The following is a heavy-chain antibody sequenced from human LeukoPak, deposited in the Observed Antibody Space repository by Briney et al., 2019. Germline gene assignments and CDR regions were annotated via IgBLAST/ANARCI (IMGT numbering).Heavy chain of an antibody. CDR3: ARQRADYFYHYLDV. J-gene: IGHJ6*03. Sequence: SETLSLTCTVSGGSISSSSYYWDWVRQPPGKGVEWIGNVYYGGNTFYNSSLESRVTISVDMSKNQFSLKLTSLTAADTAVYYCARQRADYFYHYLDVWGKGTSVTVSS. CDR1: GGSISSSSYY. V-gene: IGHV4-39*01. CDR2: VYYGGNT.